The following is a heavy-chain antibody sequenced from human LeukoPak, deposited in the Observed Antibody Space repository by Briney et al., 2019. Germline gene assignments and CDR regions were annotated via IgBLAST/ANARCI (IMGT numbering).Heavy chain of an antibody. D-gene: IGHD3-10*01. CDR2: ISSNGGST. CDR3: VKAPHYYGSGSYHDY. J-gene: IGHJ4*02. CDR1: GFTFSSYA. Sequence: GGSLRLSCSASGFTFSSYAMHWDRQAPGKGLEYVSAISSNGGSTYYADSVKGRFTISRDNSKNTLYLQMSSLRAEDTAVYYCVKAPHYYGSGSYHDYWGQGTLVTVSS. V-gene: IGHV3-64D*06.